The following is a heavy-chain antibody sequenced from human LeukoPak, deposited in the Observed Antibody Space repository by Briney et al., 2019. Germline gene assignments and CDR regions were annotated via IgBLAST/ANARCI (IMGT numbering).Heavy chain of an antibody. V-gene: IGHV3-7*01. CDR3: AREYYDFWSGWMTNYYMDV. J-gene: IGHJ6*03. CDR2: IKQDGSEK. CDR1: GFTFSSYW. D-gene: IGHD3-3*01. Sequence: GGSLRLSCAASGFTFSSYWMSWVRQAPGKGLEWVANIKQDGSEKYYVDSVKGRFTISRDNAKNSLYLQMNSLRAEDTAVYYCAREYYDFWSGWMTNYYMDVWGKGTTVTVSS.